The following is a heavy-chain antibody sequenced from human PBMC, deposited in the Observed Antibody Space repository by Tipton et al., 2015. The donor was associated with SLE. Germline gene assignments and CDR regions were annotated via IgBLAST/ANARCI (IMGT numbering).Heavy chain of an antibody. CDR1: GGSISSGSYY. Sequence: TLSLTCTVSGGSISSGSYYWSWIRQPAGKGLEWIGRIYTSGSTNYNPSLKSRVTISVDTSKNQFSLKLSSVTAADTAVYYCARVMAVTTSYYFVYWGQGTLVTVSS. CDR3: ARVMAVTTSYYFVY. J-gene: IGHJ4*02. CDR2: IYTSGST. D-gene: IGHD4-11*01. V-gene: IGHV4-61*02.